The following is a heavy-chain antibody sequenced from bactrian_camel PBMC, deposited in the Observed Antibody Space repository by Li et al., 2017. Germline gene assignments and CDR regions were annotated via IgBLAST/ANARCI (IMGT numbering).Heavy chain of an antibody. CDR1: GYRTSGFC. V-gene: IGHV3S1*01. CDR3: ATDYSDSVQDFGY. Sequence: HVQLVESGGGSGQAGASLNLSCEVSGYRTSGFCVAWFRQSPGKEREGVAIINNNDGTTYAGSVKGRFTISQDNARNTVYLQMNSLKSEDTALYYCATDYSDSVQDFGYWGQGTQVTVS. CDR2: INNNDGTT. D-gene: IGHD4*01. J-gene: IGHJ6*01.